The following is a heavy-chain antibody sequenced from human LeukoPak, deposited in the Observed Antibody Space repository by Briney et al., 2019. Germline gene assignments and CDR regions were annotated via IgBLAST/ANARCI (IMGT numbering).Heavy chain of an antibody. D-gene: IGHD6-13*01. Sequence: PGGSLRLSCAASGFTFSSYSMNWVRQAPGKGLEWVSSISSSSSYIYYADSVKGRFTISRDNAKNSLYLQMNSLRAEDTAVYYCARDPGIAAAGPYYFDYWGQGTLVTVSS. CDR1: GFTFSSYS. J-gene: IGHJ4*02. CDR2: ISSSSSYI. CDR3: ARDPGIAAAGPYYFDY. V-gene: IGHV3-21*01.